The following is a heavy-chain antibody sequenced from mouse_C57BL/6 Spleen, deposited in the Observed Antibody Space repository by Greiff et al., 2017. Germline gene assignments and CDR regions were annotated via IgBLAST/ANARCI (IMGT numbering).Heavy chain of an antibody. CDR2: IYPRSGNT. Sequence: QVQLKESGAELARPGASVKLSCKASGYTFTSYGISWVKQRTGQGLEWIGEIYPRSGNTYYNEKFKGKATLTADKSSSTAYMELRSLTSEDSAVYFCARLDGYSLYAMDYWGQGTSVTVSS. J-gene: IGHJ4*01. CDR3: ARLDGYSLYAMDY. CDR1: GYTFTSYG. D-gene: IGHD2-3*01. V-gene: IGHV1-81*01.